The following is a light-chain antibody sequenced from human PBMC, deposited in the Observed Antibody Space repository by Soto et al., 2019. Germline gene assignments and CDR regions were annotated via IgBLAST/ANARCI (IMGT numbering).Light chain of an antibody. CDR1: QSVSSSY. J-gene: IGKJ4*01. CDR3: QQYGSSPALT. CDR2: GAS. Sequence: EIVLTQSPGTLSLSPGERATLSCRASQSVSSSYLAWYQQKPGQAPRLLIYGASIRATGIPDRFSGSGSGTDFTLTIRRLEPEDFAVYYCQQYGSSPALTFGGGTKGDIK. V-gene: IGKV3-20*01.